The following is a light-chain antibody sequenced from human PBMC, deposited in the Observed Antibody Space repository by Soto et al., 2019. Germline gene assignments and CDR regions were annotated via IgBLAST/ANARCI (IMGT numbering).Light chain of an antibody. CDR3: QQYCSSPPIT. Sequence: EIVLTQSPGTLSLSPGERATLSCRASQRVSGSYLAWYQQKPGQAPRLLISAASRRATGIPDRFSGSGSGTDFTLTISRLEPEDFAVYYCQQYCSSPPITFGQGTRLEIK. CDR2: AAS. J-gene: IGKJ5*01. CDR1: QRVSGSY. V-gene: IGKV3-20*01.